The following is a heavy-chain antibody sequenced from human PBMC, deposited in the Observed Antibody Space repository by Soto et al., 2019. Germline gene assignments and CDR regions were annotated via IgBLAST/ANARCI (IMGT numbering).Heavy chain of an antibody. CDR3: TTDLEWSLGARHYHYYYGMDV. CDR1: GFTFSNAW. Sequence: PGGSLRLSCAASGFTFSNAWISWGRQAPGKGLEWVGRIKSKTDGGTTDYAAPVKGRFTISRDDSKNTLYLQMNSLKTEDTAVYYCTTDLEWSLGARHYHYYYGMDVWGQGTTVTVSS. D-gene: IGHD3-3*01. V-gene: IGHV3-15*01. CDR2: IKSKTDGGTT. J-gene: IGHJ6*02.